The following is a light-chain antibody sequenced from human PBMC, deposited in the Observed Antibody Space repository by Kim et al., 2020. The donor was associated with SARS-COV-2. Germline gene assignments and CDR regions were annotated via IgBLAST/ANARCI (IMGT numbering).Light chain of an antibody. J-gene: IGKJ2*01. CDR3: QQYNNWPYT. CDR1: QSVSSN. V-gene: IGKV3-15*01. Sequence: SVSPGERATLCCRASQSVSSNLAWYQQKPGRSPSLLIYGASTRATGIPSRFSGSGSGTEFTLTISSLQSEDFAVYSCQQYNNWPYTFGQGTKLEI. CDR2: GAS.